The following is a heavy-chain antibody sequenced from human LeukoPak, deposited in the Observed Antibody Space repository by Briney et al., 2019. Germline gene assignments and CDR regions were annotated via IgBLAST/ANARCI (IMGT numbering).Heavy chain of an antibody. V-gene: IGHV3-21*01. CDR1: GFTFSSYS. CDR2: ISSSSYI. Sequence: GGSLRLSRAASGFTFSSYSMNWVRQAPGKGLEWVSSISSSSYIYYADSVKGRFTISRDNAKNSLYLQMNSLRAEDTAVYYCARGLGVAAAGIFGYWGQGTLVTVSS. D-gene: IGHD6-13*01. J-gene: IGHJ4*02. CDR3: ARGLGVAAAGIFGY.